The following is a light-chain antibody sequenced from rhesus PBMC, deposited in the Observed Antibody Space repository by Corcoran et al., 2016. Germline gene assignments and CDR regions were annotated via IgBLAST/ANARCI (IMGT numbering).Light chain of an antibody. CDR1: PSVGSK. CDR3: QQYTNWWT. CDR2: DAF. V-gene: IGKV3-42*02. Sequence: ETVVTQSPATLSLSPGERVTLSCRASPSVGSKLAWYQQKPGQAPKGLIYDAFSRATGSPDRFSGSGSGTEFTLTISSLEHEAVGLYNCQQYTNWWTFGLGAKVEIK. J-gene: IGKJ1*01.